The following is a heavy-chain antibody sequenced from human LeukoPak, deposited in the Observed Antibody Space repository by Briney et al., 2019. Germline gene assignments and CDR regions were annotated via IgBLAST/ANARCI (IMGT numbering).Heavy chain of an antibody. J-gene: IGHJ5*02. CDR3: AREVSGPYYDFWSGYPNWFDP. Sequence: SETLSLTCTVSGGSISSRYWSWIRQPPGKGLEWIGYVYYSGSTNYNPSLKSRVTISVDTSKNQFSLKLSSVTAADTAVYYCAREVSGPYYDFWSGYPNWFDPWGQGTLVTVSS. V-gene: IGHV4-59*11. CDR2: VYYSGST. D-gene: IGHD3-3*01. CDR1: GGSISSRY.